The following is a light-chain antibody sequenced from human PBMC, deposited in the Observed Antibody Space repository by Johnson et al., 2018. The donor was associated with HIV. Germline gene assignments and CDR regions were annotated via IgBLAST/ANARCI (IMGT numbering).Light chain of an antibody. CDR1: SSNIGTNF. Sequence: QSVLSQPPSVSAAPGQKVTISCSGSSSNIGTNFVSWYQQFPGAAPKLLIYENNKRPSGIPDRFSGSKSDTSATLGITGLQTGDEAEYYCGTWDTSLSVYVFGTGTKVTVL. V-gene: IGLV1-51*02. J-gene: IGLJ1*01. CDR2: ENN. CDR3: GTWDTSLSVYV.